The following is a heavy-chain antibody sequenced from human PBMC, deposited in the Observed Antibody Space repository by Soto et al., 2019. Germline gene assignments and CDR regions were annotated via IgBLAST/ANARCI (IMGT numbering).Heavy chain of an antibody. V-gene: IGHV1-69*13. D-gene: IGHD3-16*01. CDR3: ARVGKWIHNLAWAYGMDV. J-gene: IGHJ6*02. CDR1: GGTFSDYA. Sequence: SVKVSCKASGGTFSDYAITWVRQAPGQGLEWMGEIIPLFRTPKYAQKFQGRVTITADESTTTAYMELSNLQSDDTAVYYCARVGKWIHNLAWAYGMDVWGQGTTVTVSS. CDR2: IIPLFRTP.